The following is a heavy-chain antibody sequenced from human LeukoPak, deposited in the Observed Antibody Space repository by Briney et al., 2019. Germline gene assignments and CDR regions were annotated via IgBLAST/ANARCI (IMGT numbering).Heavy chain of an antibody. Sequence: TGGSLRLSCAASGFTFSSYWMTWVRQAPGKGLEWVTGISYDGSNKYYVDSVKGRFTISRDNSKNTLYLEMNSLRAEDTAVYYCAEDTYYYDSSGYYVFDHWGQGTLVTVSS. CDR3: AEDTYYYDSSGYYVFDH. V-gene: IGHV3-30*18. J-gene: IGHJ4*02. CDR2: ISYDGSNK. D-gene: IGHD3-22*01. CDR1: GFTFSSYW.